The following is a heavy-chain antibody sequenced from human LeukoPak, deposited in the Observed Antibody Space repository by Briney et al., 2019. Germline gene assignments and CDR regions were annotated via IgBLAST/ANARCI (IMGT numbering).Heavy chain of an antibody. V-gene: IGHV1-8*01. CDR1: GYSFTSYD. Sequence: GASVKVSCKASGYSFTSYDINWVRQATGHGLEGMGWMNPNSGNTGYAQKFQGRVTMTRNTSISTAYMELSSLRSEDTAVYYCARGSDIGKYYYGSGSYYADFDYWGQGTLVTVSS. CDR3: ARGSDIGKYYYGSGSYYADFDY. J-gene: IGHJ4*02. D-gene: IGHD3-10*01. CDR2: MNPNSGNT.